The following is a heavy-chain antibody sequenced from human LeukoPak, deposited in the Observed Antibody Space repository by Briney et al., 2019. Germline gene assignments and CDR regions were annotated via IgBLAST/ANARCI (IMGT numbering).Heavy chain of an antibody. CDR1: GGSISSSSYY. V-gene: IGHV4-39*01. Sequence: SETLSLTCTVSGGSISSSSYYWGWIRQPPGKGLEWIGSIYYSGSTYYNPSLKSRVTISVDTSKNQFSLKLSSVTAADTAVYYCARGPGETIDYWGQGTLVTVSS. J-gene: IGHJ4*02. D-gene: IGHD1-14*01. CDR3: ARGPGETIDY. CDR2: IYYSGST.